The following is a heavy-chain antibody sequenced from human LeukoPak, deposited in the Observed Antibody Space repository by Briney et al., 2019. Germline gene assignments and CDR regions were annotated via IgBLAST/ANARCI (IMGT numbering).Heavy chain of an antibody. CDR2: IFYIGNT. CDR1: GDSISSSY. J-gene: IGHJ6*02. V-gene: IGHV4-59*12. Sequence: SETLSLTCTVSGDSISSSYWSWVRQPPGKGLEWIGYIFYIGNTDYNPSLKSRVTFSLDTSKNQFSLKLISVTAADTAVYHCARGIFRDGIGVWGQGTTVTVSS. D-gene: IGHD3-3*01. CDR3: ARGIFRDGIGV.